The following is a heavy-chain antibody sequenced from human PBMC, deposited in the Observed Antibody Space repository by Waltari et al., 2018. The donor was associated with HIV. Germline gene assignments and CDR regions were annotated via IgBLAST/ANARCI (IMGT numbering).Heavy chain of an antibody. V-gene: IGHV3-23*01. CDR3: AKDLRSDY. Sequence: EVQLLESGGGLVQPGGSLSLSCATSGLPFSSSALSWVRQAPGRGLEWVSAISGSVGSTYYADSVKGRFTISRDNSKNTLYLQMNSLRAEDTAVYYGAKDLRSDYWGQGTLVTVSS. CDR1: GLPFSSSA. J-gene: IGHJ4*02. D-gene: IGHD1-26*01. CDR2: ISGSVGST.